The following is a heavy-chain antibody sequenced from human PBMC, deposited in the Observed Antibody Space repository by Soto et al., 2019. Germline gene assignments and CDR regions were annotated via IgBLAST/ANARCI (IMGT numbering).Heavy chain of an antibody. CDR3: AREGVQGSGWSRIDY. Sequence: PSETLSLTCTVSGGSISSYYWSWIRQPPGKGLEWIGYIYYSGSTNYNPSLKSRVTISVDTSKNQFSLKLSSVTAADTAVYYCAREGVQGSGWSRIDYWGRGTLVTVSS. D-gene: IGHD6-19*01. CDR1: GGSISSYY. J-gene: IGHJ4*02. V-gene: IGHV4-59*01. CDR2: IYYSGST.